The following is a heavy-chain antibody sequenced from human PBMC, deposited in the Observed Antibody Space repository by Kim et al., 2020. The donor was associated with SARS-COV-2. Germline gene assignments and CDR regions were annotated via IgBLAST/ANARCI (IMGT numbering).Heavy chain of an antibody. V-gene: IGHV3-53*01. D-gene: IGHD3-16*01. CDR2: IYSGGST. CDR3: ARMIPRASWYLDY. CDR1: GFTVSSNY. J-gene: IGHJ4*02. Sequence: GGSLRLSCAASGFTVSSNYMSWVRQAPGKGLEWVSVIYSGGSTYYADSVKGRFTISRDNSKNTLYLQMNSLRAEDTAVYYCARMIPRASWYLDYWGQGTLVTVSS.